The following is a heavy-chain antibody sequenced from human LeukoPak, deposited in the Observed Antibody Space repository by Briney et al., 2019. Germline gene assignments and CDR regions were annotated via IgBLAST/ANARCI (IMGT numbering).Heavy chain of an antibody. CDR3: ARVEAAGTEGFDY. V-gene: IGHV4-61*02. CDR1: GGSISSGSYY. CDR2: IYTSGST. J-gene: IGHJ4*02. D-gene: IGHD6-13*01. Sequence: SETLSLTCTVSGGSISSGSYYWSWIRQPAGKGLEWIGRIYTSGSTNYNPSLKSRVTISVDTSKNQFSLKLSSVTAADTAVYYCARVEAAGTEGFDYWGQGTLVTVSS.